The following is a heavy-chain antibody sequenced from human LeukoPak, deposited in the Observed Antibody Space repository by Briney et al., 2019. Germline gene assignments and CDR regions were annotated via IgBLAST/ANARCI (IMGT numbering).Heavy chain of an antibody. J-gene: IGHJ6*02. Sequence: ASVKVSCKASGYIFTSYDINWVRQATGQGLEWMGWMNPNSGNTCYAQKFQGRVTMTRNTSISTAYMELSSLRSEDTAVYYCARGPLLRYFDWLSYYYYYGMDVWGQGTTVTVSS. CDR3: ARGPLLRYFDWLSYYYYYGMDV. CDR1: GYIFTSYD. CDR2: MNPNSGNT. D-gene: IGHD3-9*01. V-gene: IGHV1-8*01.